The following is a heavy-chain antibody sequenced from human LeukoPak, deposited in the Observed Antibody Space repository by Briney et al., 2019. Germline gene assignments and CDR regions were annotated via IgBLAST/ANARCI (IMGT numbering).Heavy chain of an antibody. CDR2: INHSGST. V-gene: IGHV4-34*01. CDR3: ARESVSYSSSWYFDY. CDR1: GGSFSGYY. D-gene: IGHD6-13*01. Sequence: SETLSLTCAVYGGSFSGYYWSWIRQPPGKGLEWIGEINHSGSTNYNPSLKSRVTISVDTSKNQFSLKLGSVTAADTAVYYCARESVSYSSSWYFDYWGQGTLVTVSS. J-gene: IGHJ4*02.